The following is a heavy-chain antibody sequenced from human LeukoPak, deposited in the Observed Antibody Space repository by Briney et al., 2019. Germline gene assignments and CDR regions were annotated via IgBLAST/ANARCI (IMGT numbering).Heavy chain of an antibody. Sequence: ASVKVSCKASGYTFTGYYMHWVRQAPGQGLEWMGWINPNSDGTSYAQKFQGRVTMTRDTSISTAYMDLSRLISDDTAVYYCARAGGGYDYGWGAFDIWGQGTLVTVSS. J-gene: IGHJ3*02. D-gene: IGHD5-18*01. CDR1: GYTFTGYY. V-gene: IGHV1-2*02. CDR2: INPNSDGT. CDR3: ARAGGGYDYGWGAFDI.